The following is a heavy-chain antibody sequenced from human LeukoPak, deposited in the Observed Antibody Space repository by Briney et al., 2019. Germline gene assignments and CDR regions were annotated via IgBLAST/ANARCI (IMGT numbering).Heavy chain of an antibody. CDR1: GFSFSDYS. J-gene: IGHJ4*02. V-gene: IGHV3-21*01. Sequence: GGSLRLSCAASGFSFSDYSMNWVRQAPGKGLEWVSFISSYSTYIYYADSLKGRFTISRDNAKNSLYLQMNSLRVEDRAVYYCARDSFAGYDSSGYSSYDYWGQGTLVTVSS. CDR2: ISSYSTYI. D-gene: IGHD3-22*01. CDR3: ARDSFAGYDSSGYSSYDY.